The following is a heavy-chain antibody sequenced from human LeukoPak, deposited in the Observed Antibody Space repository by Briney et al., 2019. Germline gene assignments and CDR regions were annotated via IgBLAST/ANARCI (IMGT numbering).Heavy chain of an antibody. V-gene: IGHV3-23*01. CDR2: ISGSGGST. D-gene: IGHD3-22*01. CDR3: AKDLYYDSSGNDY. J-gene: IGHJ4*02. CDR1: GFTFSSYA. Sequence: GGSLRLSCAASGFTFSSYAMSWVRQAPGKGLEWVSAISGSGGSTYYADSVKGRFTISRDNSKNTLYLQMNSLGAEDTAVYYCAKDLYYDSSGNDYWGQGTLVTVSS.